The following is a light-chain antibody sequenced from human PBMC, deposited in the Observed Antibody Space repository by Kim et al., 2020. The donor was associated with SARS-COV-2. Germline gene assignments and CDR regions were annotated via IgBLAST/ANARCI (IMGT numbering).Light chain of an antibody. J-gene: IGLJ1*01. CDR3: SSHAGTNNFYV. CDR2: DVS. V-gene: IGLV2-14*03. CDR1: SGDIGGYNF. Sequence: QSVLTQPASVSGSPGQSITISCTGTSGDIGGYNFVSWYQHHPGKAPKFIIYDVSYRPSGVSDRFSGSKSGNTASLTVSGLQAEDEADYYCSSHAGTNNFYVFGTGTKVTVL.